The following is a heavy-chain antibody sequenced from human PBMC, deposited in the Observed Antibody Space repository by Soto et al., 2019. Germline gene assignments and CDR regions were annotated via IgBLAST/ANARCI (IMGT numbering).Heavy chain of an antibody. CDR2: INHSGST. Sequence: QVQLQQWGAGLLKPSETLSLTCAVDGGSFSGYYWSWIRQPPGKGLEWIGEINHSGSTNYDPSLKSRVTISVDTSKNQFSLKLSSVTAAATAVYYCATPAGRHDYCASWGQGTRVTVSS. CDR3: ATPAGRHDYCAS. V-gene: IGHV4-34*01. CDR1: GGSFSGYY. J-gene: IGHJ4*02.